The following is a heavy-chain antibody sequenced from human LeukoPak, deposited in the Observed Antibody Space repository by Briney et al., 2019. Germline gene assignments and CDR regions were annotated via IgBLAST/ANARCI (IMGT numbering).Heavy chain of an antibody. CDR2: MNRDGSEK. V-gene: IGHV3-7*01. D-gene: IGHD3-16*01. J-gene: IGHJ6*02. CDR1: GFTFSDFW. CDR3: ARDGGIIRFGGQDV. Sequence: AGRSLRLSCAASGFTFSDFWLSWVRQAPGKGLEWVANMNRDGSEKNYVDSMKGRITISRDNAKNSLYLQMNSLRVEDTAVYYCARDGGIIRFGGQDVWGQGTTVTVS.